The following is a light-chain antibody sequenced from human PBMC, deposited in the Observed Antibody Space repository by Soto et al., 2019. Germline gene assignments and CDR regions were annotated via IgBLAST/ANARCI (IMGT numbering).Light chain of an antibody. V-gene: IGKV3-11*01. Sequence: EVVLTQSPATLSLSPGEGATLSCRASQSVTIYLAWYQKKSGQPPRLLIYDVSRRATGIPARFSGSGSGTDFNLNIASLEPEDSAFYFCQQRSNWPPTLGQGTRLEIK. CDR2: DVS. J-gene: IGKJ5*01. CDR3: QQRSNWPPT. CDR1: QSVTIY.